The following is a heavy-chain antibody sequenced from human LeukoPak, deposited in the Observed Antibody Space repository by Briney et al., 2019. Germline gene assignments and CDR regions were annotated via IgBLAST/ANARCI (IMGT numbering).Heavy chain of an antibody. CDR1: GFTFSSCA. CDR3: GKDKTTYNWWEVIES. CDR2: ITHTGGDS. D-gene: IGHD1-1*01. J-gene: IGHJ4*02. Sequence: GGSLRLSCVASGFTFSSCAMTWVRQAPGKGLEWVALITHTGGDSYYADSVKGRFAISRDNSKNTLYLEMNDLRAEDTALYFCGKDKTTYNWWEVIESWGQGALVTVSS. V-gene: IGHV3-23*01.